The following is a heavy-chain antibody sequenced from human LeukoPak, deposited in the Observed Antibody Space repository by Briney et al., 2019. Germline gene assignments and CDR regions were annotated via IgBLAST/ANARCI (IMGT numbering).Heavy chain of an antibody. D-gene: IGHD3-9*01. CDR1: GYTFTGYY. CDR3: PRATTLRYFDWLSPFDAFDI. Sequence: GASVKVSCKASGYTFTGYYMHWVRQAPGQGLEWMGWINPNSGGTNYAQKFQGRVTMTRDTSISTAYMELSRLRSDDTAVYYCPRATTLRYFDWLSPFDAFDIWGQGTMVTVSS. V-gene: IGHV1-2*02. CDR2: INPNSGGT. J-gene: IGHJ3*02.